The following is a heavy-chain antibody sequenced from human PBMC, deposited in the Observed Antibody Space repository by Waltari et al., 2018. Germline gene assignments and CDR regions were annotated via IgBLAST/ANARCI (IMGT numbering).Heavy chain of an antibody. Sequence: QVQLQQWGAGLLKPSETLSLTCAVYGGSFSGYYWSWIRQPPGKGLEWIGEINHSGSTNYNPSLKSRVTISVDPSKNQFSLKLSSVTAADTAVYYCARVNRAQLFLAGDIWGQGTMVTVSS. CDR1: GGSFSGYY. CDR2: INHSGST. V-gene: IGHV4-34*01. J-gene: IGHJ3*02. CDR3: ARVNRAQLFLAGDI. D-gene: IGHD2-2*01.